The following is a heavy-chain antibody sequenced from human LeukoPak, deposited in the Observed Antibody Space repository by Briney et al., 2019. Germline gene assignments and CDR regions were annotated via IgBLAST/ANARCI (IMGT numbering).Heavy chain of an antibody. CDR2: IYHSGST. J-gene: IGHJ1*01. CDR3: AREDDYGDYVWFQH. V-gene: IGHV4-4*02. Sequence: SETLSLTCAVSGGSISSSNWWSWVRQPPGKGLEWIGEIYHSGSTNYNPSLKSRVTISVDKSKNQFFLKLSSVTAADTAVYYCAREDDYGDYVWFQHWGQGTLVTVSS. CDR1: GGSISSSNW. D-gene: IGHD4-17*01.